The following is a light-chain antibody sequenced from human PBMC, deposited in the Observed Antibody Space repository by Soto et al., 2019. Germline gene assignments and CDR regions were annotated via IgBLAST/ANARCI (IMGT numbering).Light chain of an antibody. CDR2: DVS. V-gene: IGLV2-14*01. J-gene: IGLJ1*01. CDR1: GSDVGRYNY. Sequence: QSALTQPASVSGSPGQSITISCTGTGSDVGRYNYVSWYQQYPGKAPKLIIYDVSNRPLGVSNRFSGSKSGNTASLTISGLQAEDEADYYCCSSTSSSPYVFGTGTKVTVL. CDR3: CSSTSSSPYV.